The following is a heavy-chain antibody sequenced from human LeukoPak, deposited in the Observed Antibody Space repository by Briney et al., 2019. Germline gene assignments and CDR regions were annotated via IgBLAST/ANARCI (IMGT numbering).Heavy chain of an antibody. Sequence: SETLSLTCTVSGGSISSSSYYWGWIRQPPGKGLEWIGSIYYSGSTYYNPSLKSRVTISVDTSKNQFSLKLSSVTAADTAVYYCARESSFIAVAGPFDYWGQGTLVTVSS. CDR1: GGSISSSSYY. D-gene: IGHD6-19*01. J-gene: IGHJ4*02. CDR3: ARESSFIAVAGPFDY. CDR2: IYYSGST. V-gene: IGHV4-39*07.